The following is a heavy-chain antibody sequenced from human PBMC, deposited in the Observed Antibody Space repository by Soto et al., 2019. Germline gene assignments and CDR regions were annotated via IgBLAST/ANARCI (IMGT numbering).Heavy chain of an antibody. V-gene: IGHV3-30-3*01. CDR3: ARVKGGYYYYGMDV. CDR2: ISYDGSNK. Sequence: QVQLVESGGGVVQPGRSLRLSCAASGFTFSSYAMHWVRQAPGKGLEWVAVISYDGSNKYYADSVKGRFTISRDNSKNTLYVQMNRLRAEDTAVYYCARVKGGYYYYGMDVWGQGTTVTVSS. CDR1: GFTFSSYA. J-gene: IGHJ6*02. D-gene: IGHD1-26*01.